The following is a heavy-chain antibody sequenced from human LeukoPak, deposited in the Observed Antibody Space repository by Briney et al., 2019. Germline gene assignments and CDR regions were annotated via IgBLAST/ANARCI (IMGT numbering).Heavy chain of an antibody. CDR1: GGTFSSYA. J-gene: IGHJ3*02. Sequence: SVKVSCKASGGTFSSYAISWVRQAPGQGLEWMGGIIPIFGTANYAQKFQGRVTITADESTSAAYMELSSLRSEDTAVYYCARGWASSRRKAFDIWGQGTMVTVSS. V-gene: IGHV1-69*01. D-gene: IGHD3-16*01. CDR3: ARGWASSRRKAFDI. CDR2: IIPIFGTA.